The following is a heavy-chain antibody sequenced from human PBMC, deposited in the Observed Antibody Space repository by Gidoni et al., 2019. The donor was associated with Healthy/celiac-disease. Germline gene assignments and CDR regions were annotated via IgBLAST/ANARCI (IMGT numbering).Heavy chain of an antibody. D-gene: IGHD6-13*01. Sequence: QVQLQESGPGLVKPSETLSLTCTVSGGSISSYYWSWIRQPPGKGLEWIGYIYDSGSTNYNPSLKSRVTISVDTSKNQFSLKLSSVTAADTAVYYCARGGIAAADWDVWGKGTTVTVSS. CDR1: GGSISSYY. CDR3: ARGGIAAADWDV. CDR2: IYDSGST. J-gene: IGHJ6*04. V-gene: IGHV4-59*08.